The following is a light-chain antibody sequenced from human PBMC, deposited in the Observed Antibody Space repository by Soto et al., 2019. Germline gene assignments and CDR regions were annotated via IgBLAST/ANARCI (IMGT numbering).Light chain of an antibody. V-gene: IGLV2-14*01. Sequence: QSALTQPASVSGSPGQSITISCTGTSSDVGAYGYVSWYQQHPGKAPKLMIYEVSYRPSGVSNRFSGAKSGNAASLTSSGLQAEDEADDYCSSYTTSSTGVFGGGTKLTVL. CDR1: SSDVGAYGY. J-gene: IGLJ2*01. CDR3: SSYTTSSTGV. CDR2: EVS.